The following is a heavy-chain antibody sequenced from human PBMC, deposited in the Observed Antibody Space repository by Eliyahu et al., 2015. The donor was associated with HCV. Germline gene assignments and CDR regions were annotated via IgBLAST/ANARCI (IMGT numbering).Heavy chain of an antibody. CDR1: GLSLGXSXVG. D-gene: IGHD5-18*01. V-gene: IGHV2-26*01. CDR2: IXSNDDT. J-gene: IGHJ4*02. CDR3: AQTTSRYTRHWPYFAS. Sequence: QVTFKESGPELVKPTETLTLTCTVSGLSLGXSXVGVTWIRQPPGKALEWLAHIXSNDDTSYNPSLARRLTIFKDTSKSQVVLLMTDVDPGDTATYYCAQTTSRYTRHWPYFASWGPGVLVTVSS.